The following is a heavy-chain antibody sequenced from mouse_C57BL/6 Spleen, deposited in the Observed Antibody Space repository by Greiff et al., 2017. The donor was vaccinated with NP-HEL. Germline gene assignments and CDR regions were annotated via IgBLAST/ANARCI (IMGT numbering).Heavy chain of an antibody. V-gene: IGHV1-69*01. CDR3: ARGGKAWFAY. CDR2: IDPSDSYT. CDR1: GYTFTSYW. J-gene: IGHJ3*01. Sequence: QVQLQQPGAELVMPGASVKLSCKASGYTFTSYWMHWVKQRPGQGLEWIGEIDPSDSYTNYNQKFKGKSTLTVDKSSSTAYMQLSSLTSEDSAVYYCARGGKAWFAYGGQGTLVTVSA.